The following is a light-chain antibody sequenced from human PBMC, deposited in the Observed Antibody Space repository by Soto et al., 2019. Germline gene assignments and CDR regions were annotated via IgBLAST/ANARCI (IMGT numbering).Light chain of an antibody. Sequence: IVLTQSPATLSLSPGERATLSCRASQSVSSYLAWYQQKPGQAPRLLIYDASNRATGIPARFSGSGSGTDFTLTISSLQPEDFATYYCQQSYTTPRTFGQGTKVDIK. CDR2: DAS. J-gene: IGKJ1*01. V-gene: IGKV3-11*01. CDR1: QSVSSY. CDR3: QQSYTTPRT.